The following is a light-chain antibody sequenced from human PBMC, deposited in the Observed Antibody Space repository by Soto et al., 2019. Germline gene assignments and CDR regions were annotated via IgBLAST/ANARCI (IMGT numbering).Light chain of an antibody. J-gene: IGKJ5*01. CDR1: QTISSW. CDR2: DAS. Sequence: DVEMATTPSTRSGSIRERITITCRASQTISSWLAWYQQKPGRAPKLLIYDASNLEAGVPSRFRGSGSGTDFTFTISRLQPEDIATYYCQQYVNPPTFCHVTRLEI. CDR3: QQYVNPPT. V-gene: IGKV1-33*01.